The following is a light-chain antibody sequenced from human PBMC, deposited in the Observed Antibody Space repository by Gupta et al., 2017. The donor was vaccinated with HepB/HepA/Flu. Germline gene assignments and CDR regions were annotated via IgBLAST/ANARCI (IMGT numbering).Light chain of an antibody. CDR2: DDS. Sequence: SYVLTQPPSVSVAPGTTVRITCGGNNIGSKSVHWYQQKPGQAPVLVVYDDSIRHSGIPERFSGSNSGNTATLTISRVEAGDEADYYCQVWDRSSDRVVFGGGTKRTVL. CDR3: QVWDRSSDRVV. J-gene: IGLJ2*01. V-gene: IGLV3-21*03. CDR1: NIGSKS.